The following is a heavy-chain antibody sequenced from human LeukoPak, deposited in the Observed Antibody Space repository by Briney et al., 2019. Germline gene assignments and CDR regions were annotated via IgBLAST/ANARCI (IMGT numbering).Heavy chain of an antibody. Sequence: PGRSLRLSCAASGFTFDDYAMHWVRQAPGKGLEWVSGISWNSGSIGYADSVKGRFTISRDNAKNSLYLQMNSLRAEDTALYYCAKDPYRALTGHDYWGQGTLVTVSS. CDR1: GFTFDDYA. CDR3: AKDPYRALTGHDY. CDR2: ISWNSGSI. D-gene: IGHD7-27*01. V-gene: IGHV3-9*01. J-gene: IGHJ4*02.